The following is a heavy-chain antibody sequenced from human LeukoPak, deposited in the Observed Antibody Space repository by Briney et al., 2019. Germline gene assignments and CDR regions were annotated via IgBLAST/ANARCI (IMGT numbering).Heavy chain of an antibody. CDR3: ARPRSGTFDY. Sequence: GGSLRLSCAASGFTFSRYWMTWVRQAPGKGLEWVANIKQDGSEKYYVDSVKGRFTISRDNAKNSLYLQMNSLRAEDTAIYYCARPRSGTFDYWGQGTLVTVSS. CDR2: IKQDGSEK. J-gene: IGHJ4*02. CDR1: GFTFSRYW. D-gene: IGHD3-10*01. V-gene: IGHV3-7*01.